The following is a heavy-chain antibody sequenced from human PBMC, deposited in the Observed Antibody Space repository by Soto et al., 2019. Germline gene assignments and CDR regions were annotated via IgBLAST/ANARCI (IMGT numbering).Heavy chain of an antibody. V-gene: IGHV4-59*01. J-gene: IGHJ6*02. Sequence: SETLSLTSTVSGGSISSYYWSWIRQPPGKGLEWIGYIYYSGSTNYNPSLKSRVTISVDTSKNQFSLKLSSVTAADTAVYYCAREGLLWFGESYGMDVWGQGTTVTVSS. D-gene: IGHD3-10*01. CDR1: GGSISSYY. CDR2: IYYSGST. CDR3: AREGLLWFGESYGMDV.